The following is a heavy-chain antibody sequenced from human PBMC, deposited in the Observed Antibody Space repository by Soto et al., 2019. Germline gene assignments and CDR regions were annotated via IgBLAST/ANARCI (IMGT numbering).Heavy chain of an antibody. CDR3: VKKTEYCSGATCHITRFDY. Sequence: NPSETLSLTCAVSGGSISSGGYSWSWIRQPPGKGLEWIGYISHSGSTYYNPSLKSRVTLSVDTSKNQFSLKLRSLTAADTAVYYCVKKTEYCSGATCHITRFDYWGQGILVTVSS. J-gene: IGHJ4*02. CDR2: ISHSGST. V-gene: IGHV4-30-2*01. D-gene: IGHD2-15*01. CDR1: GGSISSGGYS.